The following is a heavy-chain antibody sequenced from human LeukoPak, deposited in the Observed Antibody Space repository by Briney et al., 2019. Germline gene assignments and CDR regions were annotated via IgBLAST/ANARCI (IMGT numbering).Heavy chain of an antibody. J-gene: IGHJ3*02. Sequence: PGGSLRLSCAASGFTFSSYAMSWVRQAPGKGLEWVSAISSSGGSTYYADSVKGRFTISRDNSKNTVDLQMNSLRAEDTAVYYCAKGIHYHDSSGSGTFDIWGQGTMVTVSS. D-gene: IGHD3-22*01. CDR2: ISSSGGST. V-gene: IGHV3-23*01. CDR1: GFTFSSYA. CDR3: AKGIHYHDSSGSGTFDI.